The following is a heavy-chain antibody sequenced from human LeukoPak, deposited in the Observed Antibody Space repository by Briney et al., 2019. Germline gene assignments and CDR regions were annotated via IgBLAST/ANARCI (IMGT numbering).Heavy chain of an antibody. CDR1: GFTFSSYA. D-gene: IGHD6-19*01. Sequence: GGSLRLSCAASGFTFSSYAMHWVRQAPGKGLEWVAVISYDGSNKYYADSVKGRFTISRDNSKNTLYLQMNSLRAEDTAVYYCARTRLGIAVAGTRRNKGSPNYYYYGMDVWGQGTTVTVSS. V-gene: IGHV3-30-3*01. J-gene: IGHJ6*02. CDR3: ARTRLGIAVAGTRRNKGSPNYYYYGMDV. CDR2: ISYDGSNK.